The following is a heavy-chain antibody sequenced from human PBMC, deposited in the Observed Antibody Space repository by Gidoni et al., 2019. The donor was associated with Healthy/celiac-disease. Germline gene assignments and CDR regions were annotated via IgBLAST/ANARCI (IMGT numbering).Heavy chain of an antibody. V-gene: IGHV4-4*02. CDR3: ARDLNGQQLVDGAFDI. CDR1: GGYISSSNW. D-gene: IGHD6-13*01. Sequence: QVQLQESGPGLVKPSGTLSLTCAVSGGYISSSNWWSWVRQPPGKGLEWIGEIYHSGSTNYNPSLKSRVTISVDKSKNQCSLKLSSVTAADTAVYYCARDLNGQQLVDGAFDIWGQGTMVTVSS. CDR2: IYHSGST. J-gene: IGHJ3*02.